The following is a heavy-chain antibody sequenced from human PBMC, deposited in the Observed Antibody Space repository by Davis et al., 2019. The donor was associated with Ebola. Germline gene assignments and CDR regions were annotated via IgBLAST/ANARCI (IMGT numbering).Heavy chain of an antibody. Sequence: AASAKVSCKASGYTFTSYDINWVRQATGQGLEWMGWMNPSSGNTGYAQKFQGRVTMTRNTSISTAYMELSSLRSEDTAVYYCARGRGTTHKENWFDPWGQGTLVTVSS. V-gene: IGHV1-8*01. CDR3: ARGRGTTHKENWFDP. CDR2: MNPSSGNT. J-gene: IGHJ5*02. D-gene: IGHD2/OR15-2a*01. CDR1: GYTFTSYD.